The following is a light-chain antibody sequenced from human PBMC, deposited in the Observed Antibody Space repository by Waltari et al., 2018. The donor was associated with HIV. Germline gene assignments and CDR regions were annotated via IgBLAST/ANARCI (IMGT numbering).Light chain of an antibody. CDR3: SSYSRGALL. Sequence: SVLTQPASVSGSPGQSLTLSCTGTTNDLGSYHYVSLYQQSPDKAPTRIIYEVSNRPSGISSRFSGSKSGNTASLTISGLQADDEAYYHCSSYSRGALLFGGGTKVTVL. CDR2: EVS. V-gene: IGLV2-14*01. J-gene: IGLJ2*01. CDR1: TNDLGSYHY.